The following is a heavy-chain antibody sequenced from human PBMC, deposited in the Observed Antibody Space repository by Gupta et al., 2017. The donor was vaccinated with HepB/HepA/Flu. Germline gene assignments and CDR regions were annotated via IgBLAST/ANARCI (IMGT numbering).Heavy chain of an antibody. V-gene: IGHV4-39*01. Sequence: QLQLQESGPGLVKPSETLSLTCTVSGGSISSSSYYWGWIRQPPGKGLEWIGSIYYSGSTYYNPSLKSRVTISVDTSKNQFSLKLGSVTAADTAVYYCASQLGYCSSTSCYTRYYYYMDVWGKGTTVTVSS. J-gene: IGHJ6*03. D-gene: IGHD2-2*02. CDR1: GGSISSSSYY. CDR2: IYYSGST. CDR3: ASQLGYCSSTSCYTRYYYYMDV.